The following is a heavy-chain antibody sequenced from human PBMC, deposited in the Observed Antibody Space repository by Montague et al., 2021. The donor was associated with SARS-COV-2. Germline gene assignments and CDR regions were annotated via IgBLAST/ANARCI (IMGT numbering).Heavy chain of an antibody. J-gene: IGHJ4*02. CDR2: IVPDGSHT. V-gene: IGHV3-7*01. CDR1: GFTFSSYW. CDR3: AKHGRYTFDY. Sequence: SLRLSCAASGFTFSSYWMGWVRQAPGQGLEWVANIVPDGSHTLYVGPGEGRFTISRDNAKNSLYLQINNLRAEDTAVYYCAKHGRYTFDYWGQGTLVTVSS. D-gene: IGHD2-2*02.